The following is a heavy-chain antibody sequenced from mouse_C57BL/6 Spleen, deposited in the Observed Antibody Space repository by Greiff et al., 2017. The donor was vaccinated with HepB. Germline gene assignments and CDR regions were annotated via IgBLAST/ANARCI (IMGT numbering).Heavy chain of an antibody. CDR1: GLTFSDYY. CDR3: ARHRTEEGYFDV. J-gene: IGHJ1*03. CDR2: ISNGGGST. Sequence: EVQLVESGGGLVKPGGSLKLSCAASGLTFSDYYMYWVRQTPEKRLEWVAYISNGGGSTYYPDTVKGRFTISRDNAKNTLYLQMSRLKSEDTAMYYCARHRTEEGYFDVWGTGTTVTVSS. V-gene: IGHV5-12*01.